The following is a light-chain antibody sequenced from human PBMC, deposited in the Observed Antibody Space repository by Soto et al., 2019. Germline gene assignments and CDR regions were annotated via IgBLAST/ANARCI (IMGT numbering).Light chain of an antibody. Sequence: QSALTQPPSASGSPGQSVTISCTGTSSDVGGYNCVSWYQQHPGKAPKLMIYEVSKRPSGVPDRFSGSKSGNTASLTVSGLQAEDEADYHCYSYAGSNNWVFGGGTKLTVL. CDR3: YSYAGSNNWV. V-gene: IGLV2-8*01. J-gene: IGLJ3*02. CDR1: SSDVGGYNC. CDR2: EVS.